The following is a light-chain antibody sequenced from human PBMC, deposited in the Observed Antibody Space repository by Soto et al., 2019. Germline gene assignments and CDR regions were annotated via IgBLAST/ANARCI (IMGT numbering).Light chain of an antibody. CDR3: QHYRNWPPT. V-gene: IGKV3-15*01. CDR1: ESVHRN. Sequence: EMVMTQSPATLSVSPGERVTLSCRASESVHRNLAWYQQKPGQGPSLLIYYASTRATGVPDRFTGSGSGTEFTLTISSRQFEDFGVYHRQHYRNWPPTFGPGTKVEIK. J-gene: IGKJ3*01. CDR2: YAS.